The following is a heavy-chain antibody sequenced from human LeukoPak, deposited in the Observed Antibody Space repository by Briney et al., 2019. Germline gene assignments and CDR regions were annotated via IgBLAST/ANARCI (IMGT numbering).Heavy chain of an antibody. V-gene: IGHV3-21*01. CDR3: ARAYCSGGTCYSGDY. CDR1: GFTFSSYS. D-gene: IGHD2-15*01. J-gene: IGHJ4*02. CDR2: ISSSNSYI. Sequence: NTGGSLRLSCAASGFTFSSYSMNWVRQAPGKGLEWVSSISSSNSYIYYADSVKGRFTISRDNAKNSLYLQMNSLRAEDTAVYYCARAYCSGGTCYSGDYWGQGTLVTVSS.